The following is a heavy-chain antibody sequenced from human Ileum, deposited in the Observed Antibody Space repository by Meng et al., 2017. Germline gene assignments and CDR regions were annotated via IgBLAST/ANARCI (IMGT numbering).Heavy chain of an antibody. V-gene: IGHV4-59*08. J-gene: IGHJ4*02. Sequence: VQLQVSGPGLVKPSETLSLTCTVSGGSISGSYWSWLRQFPGKGLEWIGYTYYSGTTNYNPSLRGRVTMSVDTSRAQFSLKLTSVTAADTAIYYCARGKAIPDFWGQGALVTVSS. D-gene: IGHD2-2*02. CDR1: GGSISGSY. CDR3: ARGKAIPDF. CDR2: TYYSGTT.